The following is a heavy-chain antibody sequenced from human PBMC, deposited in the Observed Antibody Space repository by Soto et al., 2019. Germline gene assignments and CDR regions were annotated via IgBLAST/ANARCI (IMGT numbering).Heavy chain of an antibody. CDR2: ISYDGSNK. CDR3: AKDLITMIVVAPDY. J-gene: IGHJ4*02. Sequence: GSLRLSCAASGFTFSSYGMHWVRQAPGKGLEWVAVISYDGSNKYYADSVKGRFTISRDNSKNTLYLQMNSLRAEDTAVYYCAKDLITMIVVAPDYWGQGTLVTV. CDR1: GFTFSSYG. V-gene: IGHV3-30*18. D-gene: IGHD3-22*01.